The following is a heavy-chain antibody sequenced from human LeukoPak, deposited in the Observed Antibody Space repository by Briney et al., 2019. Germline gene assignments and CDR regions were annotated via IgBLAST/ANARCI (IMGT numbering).Heavy chain of an antibody. V-gene: IGHV4-30-2*01. Sequence: SSETLSLTCAVSGGSISSGGYSWSWIRQPPGKGLEGIGYIYHSGSTDYNPSLKSRVTISVDRSKNQFSLKLSSVTAADTAVYYCARAHVSSLYCMDVWGKGNTVSVSS. CDR1: GGSISSGGYS. D-gene: IGHD6-13*01. J-gene: IGHJ6*04. CDR3: ARAHVSSLYCMDV. CDR2: IYHSGST.